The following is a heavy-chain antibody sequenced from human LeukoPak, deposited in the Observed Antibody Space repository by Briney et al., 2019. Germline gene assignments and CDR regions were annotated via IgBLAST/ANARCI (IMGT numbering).Heavy chain of an antibody. Sequence: GGSLRLSCAASGFTLSNYAMYWVRQAPGKGLEWVAVIWYDGSNKYYADSVKGRFTISRDNSKNTLYLQMNSLRAEDTAVYYCARDRCSSTSCYYFDYWGQGTLVTVSS. CDR2: IWYDGSNK. CDR1: GFTLSNYA. V-gene: IGHV3-33*08. J-gene: IGHJ4*02. D-gene: IGHD2-2*01. CDR3: ARDRCSSTSCYYFDY.